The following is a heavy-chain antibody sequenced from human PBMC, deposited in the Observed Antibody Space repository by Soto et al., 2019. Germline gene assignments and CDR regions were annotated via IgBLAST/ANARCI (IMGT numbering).Heavy chain of an antibody. CDR3: ARDLMEVRFGELGTLYYSYGMDV. J-gene: IGHJ6*02. CDR2: ISAYNGNT. Sequence: QVQLVQSGAEVKKPGASVKVSCKASGYTFTSYGISWVRQAPGQGLEWMGWISAYNGNTNYAQKLQGRVTMTTDTSTSTAYMELGSLRSDDTAVYYCARDLMEVRFGELGTLYYSYGMDVWGQGTTVTVSS. CDR1: GYTFTSYG. V-gene: IGHV1-18*01. D-gene: IGHD3-10*01.